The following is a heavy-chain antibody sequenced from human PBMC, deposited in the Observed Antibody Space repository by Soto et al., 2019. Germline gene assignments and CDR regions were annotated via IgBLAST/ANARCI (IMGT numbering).Heavy chain of an antibody. CDR3: AKDGLGYCSSTSCYTFDI. V-gene: IGHV3-30*18. CDR2: ISYDGSNK. CDR1: GFTFSSYG. D-gene: IGHD2-2*02. J-gene: IGHJ3*02. Sequence: GGSLRLSCAASGFTFSSYGMHWVRQAPGKGLEWVAVISYDGSNKYYADSVKGRFTISRDNSKNTLYLQMNSLRAEDTAVYYCAKDGLGYCSSTSCYTFDIWGQGTMVTVSS.